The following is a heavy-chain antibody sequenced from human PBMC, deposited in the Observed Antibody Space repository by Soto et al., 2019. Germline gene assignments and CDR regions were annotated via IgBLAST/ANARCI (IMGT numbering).Heavy chain of an antibody. CDR2: ISSSGSTI. V-gene: IGHV3-11*01. Sequence: GGSLRLSCAASGFTFSDYYMSWIRQAPGKGLEWVSYISSSGSTIYYADSVKGRFTISRDNAKNSLYLQMNSLRAEDTAVYYCASMSQLRFLEWSHSPSYYYYYYMDVWGKGTTVTVSS. D-gene: IGHD3-3*01. CDR3: ASMSQLRFLEWSHSPSYYYYYYMDV. CDR1: GFTFSDYY. J-gene: IGHJ6*03.